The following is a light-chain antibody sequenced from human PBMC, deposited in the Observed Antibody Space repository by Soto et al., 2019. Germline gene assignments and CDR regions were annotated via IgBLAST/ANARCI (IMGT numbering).Light chain of an antibody. CDR3: QHRDSWPLS. CDR2: GAS. J-gene: IGKJ4*01. Sequence: EIVLTQSPATLSLSPGERATLSCRASQSVRIYLAWYQQKPGQAPRLLIDGASNRATGIPARFSGSGSGTDFTLTISSLEPEDFAIYYCQHRDSWPLSFGGGTRVEIK. V-gene: IGKV3-11*01. CDR1: QSVRIY.